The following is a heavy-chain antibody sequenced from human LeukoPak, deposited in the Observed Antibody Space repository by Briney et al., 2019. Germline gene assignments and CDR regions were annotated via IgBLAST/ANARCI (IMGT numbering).Heavy chain of an antibody. D-gene: IGHD1-14*01. Sequence: ASVKVSCKVCGYTFTDYYMHWVQQAPGKGLELMGLVDPEDGETIYAEKFQGRVTITADTSTDTAYMELSSLRSEDTAVYYCATLDQSRTADYWGQGTLVTVSS. J-gene: IGHJ4*02. V-gene: IGHV1-69-2*01. CDR3: ATLDQSRTADY. CDR1: GYTFTDYY. CDR2: VDPEDGET.